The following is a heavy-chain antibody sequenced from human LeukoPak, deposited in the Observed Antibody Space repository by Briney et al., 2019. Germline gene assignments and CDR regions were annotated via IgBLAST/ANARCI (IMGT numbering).Heavy chain of an antibody. Sequence: PSETLSLTCAVYGGSFSGYYWSWIRQPPGKGLEWIGEINHSGSTNYNPSLKGRVTISVDTSKNQFSLKLSSVTAADTAVYYCARAGYSSSWYSNNWFDPWGQGTLVTVSS. CDR2: INHSGST. J-gene: IGHJ5*02. CDR1: GGSFSGYY. CDR3: ARAGYSSSWYSNNWFDP. V-gene: IGHV4-34*01. D-gene: IGHD6-13*01.